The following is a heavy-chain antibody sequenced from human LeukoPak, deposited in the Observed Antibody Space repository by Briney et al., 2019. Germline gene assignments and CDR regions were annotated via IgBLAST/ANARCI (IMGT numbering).Heavy chain of an antibody. J-gene: IGHJ3*02. V-gene: IGHV3-66*01. CDR3: ASYRYGSSFAFDI. CDR1: GFTVSTNY. CDR2: IYSGGST. D-gene: IGHD6-6*01. Sequence: PGSSLRLSCGASGFTVSTNYMSWVRQAPGKGLDWVSIIYSGGSTYYADSVKGRFTVSRDNSKNTLYLQMNSLRAEDTAVYYCASYRYGSSFAFDIWGQGTMVTVSS.